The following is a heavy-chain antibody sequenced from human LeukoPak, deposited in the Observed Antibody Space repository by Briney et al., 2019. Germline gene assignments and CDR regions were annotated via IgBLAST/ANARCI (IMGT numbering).Heavy chain of an antibody. CDR1: GFTFSSSW. V-gene: IGHV3-7*01. CDR3: ATEHWGPNS. J-gene: IGHJ4*02. CDR2: IKGDGSDK. D-gene: IGHD3-16*01. Sequence: GGSLRLSCAASGFTFSSSWMTWVRQAPGKGLEWLANIKGDGSDKNYVDSVKGRFTIPRGNAKNSLFLQMSSLRGEDTALYYCATEHWGPNSWGQGTLVTVSS.